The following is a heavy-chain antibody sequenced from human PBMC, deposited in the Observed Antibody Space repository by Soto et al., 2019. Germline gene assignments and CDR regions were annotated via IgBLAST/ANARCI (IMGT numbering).Heavy chain of an antibody. CDR1: GGTFSSYA. Sequence: ASVKVSCKASGGTFSSYAISCVRQAPGQGLEWMGGIIPIFGTANYAQKFQGRVTITADESTSTAYMELSSLRSEDTAVYYCASSKDFWSRVPTDAFDIWGQGTMVTVSS. V-gene: IGHV1-69*13. CDR3: ASSKDFWSRVPTDAFDI. CDR2: IIPIFGTA. D-gene: IGHD3-3*01. J-gene: IGHJ3*02.